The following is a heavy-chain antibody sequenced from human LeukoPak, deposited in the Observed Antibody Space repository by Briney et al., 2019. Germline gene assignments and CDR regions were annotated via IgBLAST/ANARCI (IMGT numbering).Heavy chain of an antibody. Sequence: GGSLRLSCAASGFTFTRYAMSWVRQAPGKGLEWVSVIGASSGHTDYADSVKGRFTISRDNSKNTFYLQMNSLRAEDTAVYYCAKDYGGYPLDYWGQGTLVIVSS. V-gene: IGHV3-23*01. CDR3: AKDYGGYPLDY. CDR2: IGASSGHT. CDR1: GFTFTRYA. D-gene: IGHD4-23*01. J-gene: IGHJ4*02.